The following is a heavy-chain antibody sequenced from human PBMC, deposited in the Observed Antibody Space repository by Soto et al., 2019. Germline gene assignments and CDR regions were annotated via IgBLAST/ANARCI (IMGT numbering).Heavy chain of an antibody. CDR2: IYYSGST. J-gene: IGHJ4*02. CDR3: AREGGFCSSTSCYAGYFAY. V-gene: IGHV4-39*02. D-gene: IGHD2-2*01. Sequence: SETLSLTCTVSGGSISSSSYYWGWIRQPPGKGLEWIGSIYYSGSTYYNPSLKSRVTISVDTSKNQFSLKLSSVTAADTAVYYCAREGGFCSSTSCYAGYFAYWGRGTLVTVSS. CDR1: GGSISSSSYY.